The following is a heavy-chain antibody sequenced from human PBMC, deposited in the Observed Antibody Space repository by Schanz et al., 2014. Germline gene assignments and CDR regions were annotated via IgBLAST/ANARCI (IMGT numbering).Heavy chain of an antibody. V-gene: IGHV3-7*03. Sequence: VQLVESGGALVQPGGSLRLSCSASGFTFSDHWMSWVRQPPGKGLEWVANIKHDGSEKYHVDSVKGRFTISRDNAKGSVYLQMNSLRAEDTAIYYCAKYRYSVFDFDYWGQGTLVTVSS. D-gene: IGHD3-16*02. J-gene: IGHJ4*02. CDR2: IKHDGSEK. CDR1: GFTFSDHW. CDR3: AKYRYSVFDFDY.